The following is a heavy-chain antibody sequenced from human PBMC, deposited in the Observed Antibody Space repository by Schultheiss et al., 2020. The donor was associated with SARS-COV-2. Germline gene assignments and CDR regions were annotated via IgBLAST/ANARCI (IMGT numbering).Heavy chain of an antibody. J-gene: IGHJ1*01. Sequence: GGSLRLSCAASGFTFRNYAMHWVRQAPGKGLEWVAVISSDGSNKYFAESVKGRFSISRDNARNSLYLQMNSLRAEDTAVYYCARDHRSGYVEVWGQGTLVTVSS. V-gene: IGHV3-30*07. CDR3: ARDHRSGYVEV. CDR2: ISSDGSNK. CDR1: GFTFRNYA. D-gene: IGHD5-12*01.